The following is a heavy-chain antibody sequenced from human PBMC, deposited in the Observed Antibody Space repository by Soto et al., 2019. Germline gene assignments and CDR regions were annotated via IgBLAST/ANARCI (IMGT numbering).Heavy chain of an antibody. Sequence: SETLSLTCTVSGGSISSYRWSWIRQPAGKGLEWIGRLNNYGNTHYNPYLKSRVTVSVDTSRNQFFLTLRSVTAADSAVYHCGRESGETWDYEGSWVQGTPVTVSS. V-gene: IGHV4-4*07. CDR1: GGSISSYR. CDR3: GRESGETWDYEGS. CDR2: LNNYGNT. J-gene: IGHJ4*02. D-gene: IGHD1-7*01.